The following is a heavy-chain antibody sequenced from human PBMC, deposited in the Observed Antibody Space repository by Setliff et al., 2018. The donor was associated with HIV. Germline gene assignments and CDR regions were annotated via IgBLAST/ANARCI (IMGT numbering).Heavy chain of an antibody. J-gene: IGHJ4*01. D-gene: IGHD3-3*01. CDR1: GYTFTNYG. Sequence: ASVKVSCKASGYTFTNYGFSWVRQTPGQGLEWMGWISAYNGDTYYAQKLQGRVTMTTNTSTSTAYMELRSLRSDDTAVYYCARVPSEYYNFWSGYSTPFDYWGHGTLVTVSS. CDR2: ISAYNGDT. V-gene: IGHV1-18*01. CDR3: ARVPSEYYNFWSGYSTPFDY.